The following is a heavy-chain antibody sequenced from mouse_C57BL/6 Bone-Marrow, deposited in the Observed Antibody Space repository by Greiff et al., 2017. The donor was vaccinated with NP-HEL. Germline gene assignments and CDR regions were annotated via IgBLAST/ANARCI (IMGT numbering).Heavy chain of an antibody. CDR2: IDPENGDT. V-gene: IGHV14-4*01. J-gene: IGHJ4*01. CDR3: TLLRGYAMDY. CDR1: GFNIKDDY. Sequence: VTLKVSGAELVRPGASVKLSCTASGFNIKDDYMHWVKQRPEQGLEWIGWIDPENGDTEYASKFQGKATITADTSSNTAYLQLSSLTSEDTAVYYCTLLRGYAMDYWGQGTSVTVSS. D-gene: IGHD1-1*01.